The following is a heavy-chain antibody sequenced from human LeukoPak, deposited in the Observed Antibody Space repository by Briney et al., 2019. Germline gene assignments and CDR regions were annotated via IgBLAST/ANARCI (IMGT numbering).Heavy chain of an antibody. V-gene: IGHV5-51*01. CDR3: ARSTGATGPVDY. J-gene: IGHJ4*02. CDR1: GYTLSTYW. D-gene: IGHD2-8*02. Sequence: GESLKISCKVSGYTLSTYWIGWVRQMPGKGLEWMGIIYPGDSDTRYSPSFQGQVTMSADKSIATAYLQWSSLKASDTAMYYCARSTGATGPVDYWGQGTLVTVSS. CDR2: IYPGDSDT.